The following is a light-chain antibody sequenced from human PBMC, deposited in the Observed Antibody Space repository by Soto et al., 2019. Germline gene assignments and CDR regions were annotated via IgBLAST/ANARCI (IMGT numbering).Light chain of an antibody. V-gene: IGKV3-20*01. J-gene: IGKJ2*01. CDR2: GAS. Sequence: EIVLTQSPGTLSLSPGERATLSCRASQSVSSSYLAWYQQKPGQAPRILIYGASSRATGIPDGFSGSGSGTEFTRTSSGLEPEDFAVYYCQQYGSSTAHTFGQGTKLEIK. CDR1: QSVSSSY. CDR3: QQYGSSTAHT.